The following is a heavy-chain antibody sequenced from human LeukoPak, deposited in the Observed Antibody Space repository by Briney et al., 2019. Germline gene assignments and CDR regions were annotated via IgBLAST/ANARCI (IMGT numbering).Heavy chain of an antibody. J-gene: IGHJ4*02. CDR3: ARDSVGATSEDY. D-gene: IGHD1-26*01. CDR1: GGTFSSNA. CDR2: IIPIFGTA. V-gene: IGHV1-69*13. Sequence: SVKVSCKASGGTFSSNAISWVRQAPGQGLEWMGGIIPIFGTANYAQKFQGRVTITADESTSTAYMELSSLRSEDTAVYYCARDSVGATSEDYWGQGTLVTVSS.